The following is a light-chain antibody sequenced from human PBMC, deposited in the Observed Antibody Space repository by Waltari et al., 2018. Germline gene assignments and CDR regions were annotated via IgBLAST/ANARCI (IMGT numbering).Light chain of an antibody. Sequence: SSELTQDPAVSVALGQTVRITCQGDSLSSYYARWYQQKPGQAPVLVIYGKNNRPSGIPDRFSGSSSGNTASLTITGAQAEDEADYYCNSRDSSGNHLVVFGGGTKLTVL. CDR3: NSRDSSGNHLVV. CDR2: GKN. J-gene: IGLJ2*01. V-gene: IGLV3-19*01. CDR1: SLSSYY.